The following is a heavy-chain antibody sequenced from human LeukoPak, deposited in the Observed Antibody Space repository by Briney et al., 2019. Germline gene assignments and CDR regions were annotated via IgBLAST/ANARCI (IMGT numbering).Heavy chain of an antibody. D-gene: IGHD2-15*01. V-gene: IGHV3-30*02. J-gene: IGHJ4*02. Sequence: GGSLRLSCAAAGFTFSHYGMHWVRQAPGKGLEWVAVIWSDGTNKYYAESVKGRFTISRDNSKNTVYMQMTSLRVEDTGLYYCAKDQGDCTGSTCYLRYLEYWGQGILVTVSS. CDR2: IWSDGTNK. CDR3: AKDQGDCTGSTCYLRYLEY. CDR1: GFTFSHYG.